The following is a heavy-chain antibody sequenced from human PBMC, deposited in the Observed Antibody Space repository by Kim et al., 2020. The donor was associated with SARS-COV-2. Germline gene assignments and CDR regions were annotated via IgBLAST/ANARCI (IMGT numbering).Heavy chain of an antibody. Sequence: SETLSLTCAVYGGSFSGYYWSWIRQPPGKGLEWIGEINHSGSTNYNPSLKSRVTISVDTSKNQFSLKLSSVTAADTAVYYCASTPYGSGSYQFGAFDIWGQGTMVTVSS. CDR2: INHSGST. V-gene: IGHV4-34*01. CDR3: ASTPYGSGSYQFGAFDI. J-gene: IGHJ3*02. D-gene: IGHD3-10*01. CDR1: GGSFSGYY.